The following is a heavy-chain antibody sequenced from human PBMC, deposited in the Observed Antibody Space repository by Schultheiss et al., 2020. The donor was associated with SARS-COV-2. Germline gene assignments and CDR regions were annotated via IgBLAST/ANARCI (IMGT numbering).Heavy chain of an antibody. V-gene: IGHV1-2*02. CDR2: INPNSGGT. Sequence: ASVKVSCKASGYTFTGYYMHWVRQAPGQGLEWMGLINPNSGGTNFAQKFQGRVTMTRDTSISTAYMELSRLRSDDTAVYYCARELSPVGHGMDVWGQGTTVTVSS. CDR1: GYTFTGYY. J-gene: IGHJ6*02. CDR3: ARELSPVGHGMDV.